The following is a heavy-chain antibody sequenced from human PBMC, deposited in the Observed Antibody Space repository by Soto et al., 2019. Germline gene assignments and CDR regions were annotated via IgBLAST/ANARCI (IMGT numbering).Heavy chain of an antibody. V-gene: IGHV3-23*01. J-gene: IGHJ4*02. CDR3: EKGQRWQLPFGY. CDR1: GFIFSNYA. D-gene: IGHD1-26*01. CDR2: FSGTTSNT. Sequence: GGSLRLSCAASGFIFSNYAVSWVRQAPGKGLEWVSAFSGTTSNTYYAPSVKGRFTISRDNSKNTLYLQKNRLKGEASALNSCEKGQRWQLPFGYWGQGALVTVSS.